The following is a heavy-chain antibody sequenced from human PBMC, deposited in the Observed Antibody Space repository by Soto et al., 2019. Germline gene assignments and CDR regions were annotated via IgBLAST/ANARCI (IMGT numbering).Heavy chain of an antibody. CDR3: ARLRIATNNYKWFDP. D-gene: IGHD2-21*01. V-gene: IGHV4-31*03. Sequence: SETLSVTCSFSVAALNIGNYYWSWIRQVPGKGLEWIGHIYVTGAVDYNPSLRDRITISQDTSERQFSLNLRLVTAADTAVYYCARLRIATNNYKWFDPWGQGTMVTVSS. CDR1: VAALNIGNYY. CDR2: IYVTGAV. J-gene: IGHJ5*02.